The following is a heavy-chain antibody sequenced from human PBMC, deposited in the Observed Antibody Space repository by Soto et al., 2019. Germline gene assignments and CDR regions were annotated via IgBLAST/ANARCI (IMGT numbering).Heavy chain of an antibody. D-gene: IGHD3-3*01. Sequence: VASVKVSCNASGYTFTSYGISWVRQAPGQGLEWMGWISAYNGNTNYAQKLQGRVTMTTDTSTSTAYMELRSLRSDDTAVYYCARMGGYYRRYYYYYGMDVWGQGTTVTVSS. CDR2: ISAYNGNT. J-gene: IGHJ6*02. V-gene: IGHV1-18*01. CDR1: GYTFTSYG. CDR3: ARMGGYYRRYYYYYGMDV.